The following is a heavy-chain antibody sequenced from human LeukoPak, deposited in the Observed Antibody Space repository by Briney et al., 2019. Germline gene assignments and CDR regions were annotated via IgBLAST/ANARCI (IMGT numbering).Heavy chain of an antibody. Sequence: GGSLRLSCAASGFTFSSYSMSWVRQAPGKGLEWVSSISSSGGNTYYPDSVKGRFTISRDNSKNTMYLQMNSLRAEDTAVYYCARDQYSSGPDAFDIWGQGTMVTVSS. CDR3: ARDQYSSGPDAFDI. J-gene: IGHJ3*02. V-gene: IGHV3-23*01. CDR1: GFTFSSYS. CDR2: ISSSGGNT. D-gene: IGHD6-19*01.